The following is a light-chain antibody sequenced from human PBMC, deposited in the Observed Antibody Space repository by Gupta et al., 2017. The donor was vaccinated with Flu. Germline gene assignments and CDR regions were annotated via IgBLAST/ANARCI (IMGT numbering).Light chain of an antibody. Sequence: DIQMNQSPSSLSASVGDRVTITCRASQSISTYLYWYQQKPGKAPKLLIHGASRLQSGVSSRFSGSGSGTDFTLTISSLQPEDFATYYCQQSYSTRLYTFGQGTKLEIK. V-gene: IGKV1-39*01. CDR2: GAS. CDR1: QSISTY. J-gene: IGKJ2*01. CDR3: QQSYSTRLYT.